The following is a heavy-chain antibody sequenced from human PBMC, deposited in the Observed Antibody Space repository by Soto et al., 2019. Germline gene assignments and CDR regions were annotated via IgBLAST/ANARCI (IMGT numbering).Heavy chain of an antibody. CDR1: GFTFSSYG. CDR3: ARDYGDYQAYNWFDP. V-gene: IGHV3-33*01. D-gene: IGHD4-17*01. Sequence: QVQLVASGGGVVQPGRSLRLSCAASGFTFSSYGMHWVRQAPGKGLEWVAVIWYDGSNKYYADSVKGRFTISRDNSKNTLYLQMNSLRAEDTAVYYCARDYGDYQAYNWFDPWGQGTLVTVSS. J-gene: IGHJ5*02. CDR2: IWYDGSNK.